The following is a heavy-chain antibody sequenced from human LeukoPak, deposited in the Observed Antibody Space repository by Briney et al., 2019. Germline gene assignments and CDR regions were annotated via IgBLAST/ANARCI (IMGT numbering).Heavy chain of an antibody. Sequence: PSETLSLTCTVSGGSVSSGSYYWSWIRQPPGKGLEWIGYIYYSGSTNYNPSLKSRVTISVDTSKNQFSLKLSSVTAADTAVYYCARGIGEQWLVLPGWFDPWGQGTLVTVSS. D-gene: IGHD6-19*01. CDR2: IYYSGST. V-gene: IGHV4-61*01. CDR1: GGSVSSGSYY. J-gene: IGHJ5*02. CDR3: ARGIGEQWLVLPGWFDP.